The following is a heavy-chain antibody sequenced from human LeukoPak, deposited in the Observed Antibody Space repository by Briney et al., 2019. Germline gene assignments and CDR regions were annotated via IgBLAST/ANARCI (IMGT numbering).Heavy chain of an antibody. Sequence: PGGSLRLSCAASGFTFNDFAMTWVRQAPGKGLEWVSAISAGGGSTYYGDSVKGRFTISRDNSKNTLYLQMNSLRAEDTAIYYCAKESANWGYNWFDPWGQGTLVTVSS. V-gene: IGHV3-23*01. CDR2: ISAGGGST. CDR1: GFTFNDFA. CDR3: AKESANWGYNWFDP. D-gene: IGHD7-27*01. J-gene: IGHJ5*02.